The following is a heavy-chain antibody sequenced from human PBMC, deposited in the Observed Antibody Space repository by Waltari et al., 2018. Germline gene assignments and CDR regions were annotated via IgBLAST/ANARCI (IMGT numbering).Heavy chain of an antibody. CDR2: INAGNGNT. V-gene: IGHV1-3*01. CDR3: ARDINPVTYYSGGGEFDY. J-gene: IGHJ4*02. D-gene: IGHD2-15*01. CDR1: GYTFTSYA. Sequence: QVQLVQSGAEVKKPGASVKVSCKASGYTFTSYAMHWVRQAPGQRLEWMGWINAGNGNTKYSQKFQGRVTITRDTSASTAYMELSSLRSEDTAVYYCARDINPVTYYSGGGEFDYWGQGTLVTVSS.